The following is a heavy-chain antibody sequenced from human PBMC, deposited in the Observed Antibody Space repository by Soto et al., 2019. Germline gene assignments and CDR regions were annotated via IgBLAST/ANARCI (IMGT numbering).Heavy chain of an antibody. D-gene: IGHD5-18*01. Sequence: QVQLQESGPGLVKPSETLSLTCTVSGGSISSYYWSWIRQPPGKGLEWIGYIYYSGSTNYNPSLKSRVTISVDTSKNQFSLKLSSVTAADTAVYYCARGQIQLWYPFDYWGQGTLVTVSS. J-gene: IGHJ4*02. V-gene: IGHV4-59*01. CDR3: ARGQIQLWYPFDY. CDR1: GGSISSYY. CDR2: IYYSGST.